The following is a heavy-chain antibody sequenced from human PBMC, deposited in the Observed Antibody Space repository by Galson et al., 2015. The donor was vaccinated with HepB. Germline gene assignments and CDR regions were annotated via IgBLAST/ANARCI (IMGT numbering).Heavy chain of an antibody. V-gene: IGHV6-1*01. CDR2: TYYRSKWYN. CDR1: GDSVSSTSAA. Sequence: CAISGDSVSSTSAAWNWIRQSPSRGLEWLGRTYYRSKWYNDYAVSVKSRITINPDTSKNQFSLQLNSVTPEDTAVYYCARDTGDSSGWSQFDYWGQGTLVTVSS. CDR3: ARDTGDSSGWSQFDY. D-gene: IGHD6-19*01. J-gene: IGHJ4*02.